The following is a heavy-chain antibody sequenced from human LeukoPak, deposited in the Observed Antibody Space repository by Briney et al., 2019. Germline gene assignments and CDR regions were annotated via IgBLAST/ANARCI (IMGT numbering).Heavy chain of an antibody. J-gene: IGHJ4*02. CDR3: ARDGGRLEGSYY. CDR1: GGTFSSYA. V-gene: IGHV1-69*13. Sequence: GASVKVSCKASGGTFSSYAISWVRQAPEQGLEWMGGIIPIFGTANYAQKFQGRVTITADESTSTAYMELSSLRSEDTAVYYCARDGGRLEGSYYWGQGTLVTVSS. CDR2: IIPIFGTA. D-gene: IGHD3-16*01.